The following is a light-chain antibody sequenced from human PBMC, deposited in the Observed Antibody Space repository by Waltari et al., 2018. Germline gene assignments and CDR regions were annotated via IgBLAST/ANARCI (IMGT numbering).Light chain of an antibody. V-gene: IGKV1-39*01. Sequence: DIQLTQSPSSLSASVGHTVTVTCRASQNIRTFLNWYQQKPAKAPKLLIYGASTLQRGVPSRFRGSASGTEFTLTVTNLQPDDFATYFCQQSFSSPWTFGQGTTVNI. J-gene: IGKJ1*01. CDR3: QQSFSSPWT. CDR1: QNIRTF. CDR2: GAS.